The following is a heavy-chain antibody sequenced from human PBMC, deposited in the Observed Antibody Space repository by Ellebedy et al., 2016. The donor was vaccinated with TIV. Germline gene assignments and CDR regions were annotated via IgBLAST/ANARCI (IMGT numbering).Heavy chain of an antibody. D-gene: IGHD3/OR15-3a*01. CDR2: TYFRSKWYN. CDR3: AKDAPFGLDTFDI. Sequence: MPSETLSLTCAISGDSVSSDTAARNWFRQSPSRGFEWLGRTYFRSKWYNDYSPSVKSRIIVNPDTSKNQFYLQLRSVTPEDTAVYYCAKDAPFGLDTFDIWGQGTMVTASS. J-gene: IGHJ3*02. CDR1: GDSVSSDTAA. V-gene: IGHV6-1*01.